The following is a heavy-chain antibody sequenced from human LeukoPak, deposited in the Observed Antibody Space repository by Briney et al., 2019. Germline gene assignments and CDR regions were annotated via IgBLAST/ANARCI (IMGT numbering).Heavy chain of an antibody. V-gene: IGHV4-59*02. CDR1: GGSVSSYY. CDR2: IYYSGST. Sequence: SETLSLTCTVSGGSVSSYYWSWIRQPPGKGLEWIGYIYYSGSTNYNPSLKSRVTISLDTSKNQFSLKVSSVTAADTAVYYCAQKAPYSPGYSQHWGQGTLVTVSS. CDR3: AQKAPYSPGYSQH. J-gene: IGHJ1*01. D-gene: IGHD2-15*01.